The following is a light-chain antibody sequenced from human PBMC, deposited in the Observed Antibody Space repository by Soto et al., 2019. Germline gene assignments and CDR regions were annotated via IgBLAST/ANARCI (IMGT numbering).Light chain of an antibody. CDR2: EVT. CDR1: SSDVGGYNY. V-gene: IGLV2-8*01. CDR3: SSYAGTFWV. J-gene: IGLJ3*02. Sequence: QSALTQPPSASGSPGQSVAISCTGTSSDVGGYNYVSWYQQYPGKAPKLMIYEVTKRPSGVPDRFSGSKSGNTASLTVSGLLAEDEAEYFCSSYAGTFWVFGVGTKLTVL.